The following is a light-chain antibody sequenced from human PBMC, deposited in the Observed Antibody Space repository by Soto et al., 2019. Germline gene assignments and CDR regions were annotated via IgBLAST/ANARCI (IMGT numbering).Light chain of an antibody. CDR3: TSWTTSTTMI. CDR1: SSDIGAYNY. J-gene: IGLJ2*01. Sequence: QSALTQPASVSGSPGQSINISCTGTSSDIGAYNYVSWYQQHPGKAPKLMIYDVNIRHSGVSNRFSGSKSDNTAPLTISELQAEDEDDYYCTSWTTSTTMIFGGGTKRTVL. V-gene: IGLV2-14*03. CDR2: DVN.